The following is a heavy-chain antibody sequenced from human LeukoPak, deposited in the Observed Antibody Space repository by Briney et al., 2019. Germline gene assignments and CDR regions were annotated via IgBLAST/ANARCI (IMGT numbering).Heavy chain of an antibody. J-gene: IGHJ4*02. V-gene: IGHV3-7*03. CDR3: AKDVLDF. CDR2: IKEDATTK. CDR1: GFTFNYYS. Sequence: GGSLRLSCVVSGFTFNYYSMSWVRQAPGKGLEWVATIKEDATTKYYVDSLKGRFTISRDNAKNSLSLQMNSLRAEDTAIYYCAKDVLDFWGQGTLVTVSS.